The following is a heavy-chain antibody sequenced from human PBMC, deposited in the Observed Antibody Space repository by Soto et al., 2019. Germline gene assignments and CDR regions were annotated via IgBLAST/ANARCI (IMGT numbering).Heavy chain of an antibody. Sequence: GGSLRLSCVASGFPFSYSWMSWVRQAPGKGLEWVARIKSETDGGTTDYAAPVEGRFTISRDDSKNTQDLQMNSLKTEDTAVYYCVIYDYIWGTYRVRWAYWGQGTLVTVSS. V-gene: IGHV3-15*01. CDR3: VIYDYIWGTYRVRWAY. J-gene: IGHJ4*02. CDR2: IKSETDGGTT. CDR1: GFPFSYSW. D-gene: IGHD3-16*02.